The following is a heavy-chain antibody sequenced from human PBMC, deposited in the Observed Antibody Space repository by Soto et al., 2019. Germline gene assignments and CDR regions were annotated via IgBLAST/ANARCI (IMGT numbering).Heavy chain of an antibody. CDR1: GGNVCSYW. CDR3: ARLPRDYYYGMDV. Sequence: VAAVKSSGQGCGGNVCSYWMGRVHQMPGKGLEWMGIIYPGDSDTRYSPSFQGQVTISADKSISTAYLQWSSLKASDTAMYYCARLPRDYYYGMDVRGQRTTVPVSS. CDR2: IYPGDSDT. J-gene: IGHJ6*02. V-gene: IGHV5-51*07.